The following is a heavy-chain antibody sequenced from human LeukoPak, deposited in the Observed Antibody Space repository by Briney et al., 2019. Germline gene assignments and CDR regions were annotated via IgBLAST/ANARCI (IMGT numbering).Heavy chain of an antibody. V-gene: IGHV4-59*08. CDR2: IYYSGST. Sequence: SETLSLTCTVSGSSISSYYWSWIRQPPGKGLEWIGYIYYSGSTNYNPSLKSRVTISVDTSKNQFSLKLSSVTAADTAVYYCARPYYYDSRIDPWGQGILVTVSS. D-gene: IGHD3-22*01. CDR3: ARPYYYDSRIDP. J-gene: IGHJ5*02. CDR1: GSSISSYY.